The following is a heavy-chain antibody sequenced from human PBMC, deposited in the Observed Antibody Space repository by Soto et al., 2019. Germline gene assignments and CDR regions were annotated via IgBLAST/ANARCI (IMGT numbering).Heavy chain of an antibody. D-gene: IGHD4-17*01. Sequence: SETLSLSCTVSGGSSGSFHWSWVRQPPGKGLEWIASVYYTGTTNYNPSLGSRVTISIDAPENQISLKLTSVTAADTAFYYCARDTVLTGMFALWGQG. CDR2: VYYTGTT. CDR1: GGSSGSFH. V-gene: IGHV4-59*01. CDR3: ARDTVLTGMFAL. J-gene: IGHJ1*01.